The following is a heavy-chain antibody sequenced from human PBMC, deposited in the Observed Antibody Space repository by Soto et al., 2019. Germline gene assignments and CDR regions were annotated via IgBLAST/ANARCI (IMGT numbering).Heavy chain of an antibody. Sequence: EVQLVESGGTLIQPGGSLRLSCAASGFTVTNKYMTWVRQAPGKGLEWVSLIYSGGATSYADSVKGRFTISRDNSKDILYLQVNSLRAEDTAVYYCARVAYGDYGWYFDLWGRGPLVTVSS. CDR1: GFTVTNKY. CDR3: ARVAYGDYGWYFDL. D-gene: IGHD4-17*01. CDR2: IYSGGAT. V-gene: IGHV3-53*01. J-gene: IGHJ2*01.